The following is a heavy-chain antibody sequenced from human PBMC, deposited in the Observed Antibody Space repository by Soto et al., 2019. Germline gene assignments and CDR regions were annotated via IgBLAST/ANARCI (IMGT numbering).Heavy chain of an antibody. Sequence: QVQLQESGPGLVKPSQTLSLTCTVSGGSISSGGYYWSWIRQHPGKGLEWIGYIYYSGSTYCNPPLKSRVTTSVDPSKNQFSPKLSSVTAADTAVYYCAASSSWAHNWFAPWGQGTLVTVSS. CDR2: IYYSGST. D-gene: IGHD6-13*01. V-gene: IGHV4-31*03. CDR1: GGSISSGGYY. J-gene: IGHJ5*02. CDR3: AASSSWAHNWFAP.